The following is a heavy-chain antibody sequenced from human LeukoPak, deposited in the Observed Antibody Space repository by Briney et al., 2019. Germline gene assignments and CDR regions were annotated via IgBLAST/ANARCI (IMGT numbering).Heavy chain of an antibody. CDR3: ARRQQLVRDAFDI. J-gene: IGHJ3*02. Sequence: PSQTLSLTCTVSGGSISSSSYYWGWIRQPPGKGLEWIGSIYYSASTYYNPSLKSRVTISVDTSKNQFSLKLSSVTAADTAVYYCARRQQLVRDAFDIWGQGTMVTVSS. CDR2: IYYSAST. V-gene: IGHV4-39*01. CDR1: GGSISSSSYY. D-gene: IGHD6-13*01.